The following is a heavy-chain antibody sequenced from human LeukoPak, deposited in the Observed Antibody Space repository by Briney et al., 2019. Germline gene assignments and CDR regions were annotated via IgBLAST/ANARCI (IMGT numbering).Heavy chain of an antibody. J-gene: IGHJ4*02. CDR1: GFTVSSNY. D-gene: IGHD2-2*02. CDR2: IYIGGIT. V-gene: IGHV3-53*01. Sequence: GGSLILSCAASGFTVSSNYMSWVRQAPGKGLEWVSVIYIGGITYDADSVKGRFTLSRDISKNTLYLQMNSLRAEDTAMYYCARLGFVVPAVIFDYWGQGTLVTVSS. CDR3: ARLGFVVPAVIFDY.